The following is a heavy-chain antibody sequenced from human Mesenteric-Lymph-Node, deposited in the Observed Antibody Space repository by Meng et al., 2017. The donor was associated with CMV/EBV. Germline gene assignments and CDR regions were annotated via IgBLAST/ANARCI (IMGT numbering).Heavy chain of an antibody. CDR1: LSTSGVG. J-gene: IGHJ5*02. V-gene: IGHV2-5*02. CDR3: AHELGYCSSTSCYSWFDP. D-gene: IGHD2-2*01. Sequence: LSTSGVGVCWIRQPPGKALEWLALIYWDDDKRYSPSLKSRLTITKDTSKNQVVLTMTNMDPVDTATYYCAHELGYCSSTSCYSWFDPWGQGTLVTVSS. CDR2: IYWDDDK.